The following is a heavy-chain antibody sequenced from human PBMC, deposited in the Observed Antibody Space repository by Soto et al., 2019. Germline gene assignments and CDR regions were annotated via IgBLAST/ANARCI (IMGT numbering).Heavy chain of an antibody. V-gene: IGHV4-34*01. CDR1: GGSFSGYY. D-gene: IGHD2-2*01. CDR2: INHSGST. CDR3: ARGLYCSSTSCXHGPYDYYYYYYMDV. J-gene: IGHJ6*03. Sequence: SETLSLTCAVYGGSFSGYYWSWIRQPPGKGLEWIGEINHSGSTNYNPSLKSRVTISVDTSKNQFSLKLSSVTAADTAVYYCARGLYCSSTSCXHGPYDYYYYYYMDVWGKGTTVTVSS.